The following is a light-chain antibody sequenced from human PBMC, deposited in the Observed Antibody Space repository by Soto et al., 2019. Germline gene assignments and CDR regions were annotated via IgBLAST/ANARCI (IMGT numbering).Light chain of an antibody. CDR3: QQSHSTPT. V-gene: IGKV1-39*01. Sequence: DIQMTQSPSSLSASVGDRVTIICRASQTINIDLNWYQQRPGKVPALLISRASTLQSGVPSRFVGSGSGTDFTLTISSLQPEDFATYYCQQSHSTPTFGGGTKV. CDR1: QTINID. J-gene: IGKJ4*01. CDR2: RAS.